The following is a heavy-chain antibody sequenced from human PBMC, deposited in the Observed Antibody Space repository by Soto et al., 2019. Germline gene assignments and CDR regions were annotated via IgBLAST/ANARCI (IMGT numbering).Heavy chain of an antibody. CDR3: AHRRGHYDILTGRPVPRYFRSDYFDY. D-gene: IGHD3-9*01. Sequence: QITLKESGPTLVKPTQTLTLTCTFSGFSLSTSGVGVGWIRQPPGKALEWLALIYWDDDKRYSPSLKSRLTITKDTSKNQVVLTMTNMDPVDTATYYCAHRRGHYDILTGRPVPRYFRSDYFDYWGQGTLVTVSS. V-gene: IGHV2-5*02. J-gene: IGHJ4*02. CDR2: IYWDDDK. CDR1: GFSLSTSGVG.